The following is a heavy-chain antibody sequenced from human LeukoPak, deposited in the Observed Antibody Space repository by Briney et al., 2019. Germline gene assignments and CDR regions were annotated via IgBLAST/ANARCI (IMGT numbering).Heavy chain of an antibody. Sequence: PGRSLRLSCAASGFTFSSYAMSWVRQAPGKGLEWVSAISGSGGSTYYADSVKGRFTISRDNSKNTLYLQMNSLRAEDTAVYYCARRAAPEILYDILTGPDYWGQGTLVTVSS. J-gene: IGHJ4*02. CDR2: ISGSGGST. D-gene: IGHD3-9*01. CDR1: GFTFSSYA. V-gene: IGHV3-23*01. CDR3: ARRAAPEILYDILTGPDY.